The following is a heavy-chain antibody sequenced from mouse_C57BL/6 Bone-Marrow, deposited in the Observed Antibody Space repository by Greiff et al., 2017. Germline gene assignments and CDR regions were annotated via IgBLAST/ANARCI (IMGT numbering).Heavy chain of an antibody. V-gene: IGHV1-69*01. Sequence: QVQLQQPGAELVMPGASVKLSCKASGYTFTSYWMHWVKQRPGQGLEWIGEIDPSDSYTNYNQKFKGMSTLTVDKSSSTAYMQLSSLTSEDSAVYYCARWGGNYDAMDYWGQGTSVTVSS. CDR3: ARWGGNYDAMDY. CDR2: IDPSDSYT. J-gene: IGHJ4*01. CDR1: GYTFTSYW. D-gene: IGHD2-1*01.